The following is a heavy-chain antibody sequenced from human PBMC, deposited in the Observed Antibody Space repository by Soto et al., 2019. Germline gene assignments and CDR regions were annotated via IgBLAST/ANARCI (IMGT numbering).Heavy chain of an antibody. J-gene: IGHJ4*02. CDR1: GGSISSSSYY. CDR3: ARSSYYYDGGGNDY. V-gene: IGHV4-39*01. D-gene: IGHD3-22*01. CDR2: IYYSGST. Sequence: QLQLQESGPGLVKPSETLSLTCTVSGGSISSSSYYWGWIRQPPGKGLEWIGSIYYSGSTYYNPSLKSRVNISVDTSKNQFSLKLSSVTAADTAVYYCARSSYYYDGGGNDYWGQGTLVTVSS.